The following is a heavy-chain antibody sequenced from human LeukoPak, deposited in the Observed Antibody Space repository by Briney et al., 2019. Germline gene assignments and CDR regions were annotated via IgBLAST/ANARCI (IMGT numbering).Heavy chain of an antibody. D-gene: IGHD5-12*01. CDR3: ARWVEKWLRFSNWFDP. J-gene: IGHJ5*02. CDR2: IYYSGST. Sequence: SEALSLTCTVSGGSISSSSYYWGWIRQPPGKGLEWIGSIYYSGSTYYNPSLKSRVTISVDTSKNQFSLKLSSVTAADTAVYYCARWVEKWLRFSNWFDPWGQGTLVTVSS. CDR1: GGSISSSSYY. V-gene: IGHV4-39*07.